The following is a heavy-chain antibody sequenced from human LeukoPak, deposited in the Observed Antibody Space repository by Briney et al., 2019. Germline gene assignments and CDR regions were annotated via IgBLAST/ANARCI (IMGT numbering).Heavy chain of an antibody. D-gene: IGHD5-24*01. CDR1: GGSISSGSYY. CDR3: AREMATMWAWFDP. CDR2: IYTSGST. J-gene: IGHJ5*02. V-gene: IGHV4-61*02. Sequence: SQTLSLTCTVSGGSISSGSYYWSWIRQPAGKGLEWIGRIYTSGSTNYNPSLKSRVTISVDTSKNQFSLKLSSVTAADTAVYYCAREMATMWAWFDPWGQGTLVTVSS.